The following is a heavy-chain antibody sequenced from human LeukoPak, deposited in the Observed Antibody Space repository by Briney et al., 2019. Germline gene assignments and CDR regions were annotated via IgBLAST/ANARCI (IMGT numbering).Heavy chain of an antibody. D-gene: IGHD4-17*01. V-gene: IGHV3-53*01. CDR3: AIDWADGDFYAFDI. CDR1: GFTVSSNY. CDR2: IYSGGST. J-gene: IGHJ3*02. Sequence: GVSLRLSCAASGFTVSSNYMSWVRQAPGKGLEWVSVIYSGGSTYYADSVKGRFTISRDNSKNTLYLQMNSRRPGDIAVYYCAIDWADGDFYAFDIWRERTMVTVFS.